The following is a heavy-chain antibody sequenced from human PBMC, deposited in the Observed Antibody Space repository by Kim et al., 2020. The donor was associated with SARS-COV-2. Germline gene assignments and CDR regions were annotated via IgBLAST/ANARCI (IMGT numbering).Heavy chain of an antibody. CDR3: ARGGETAMDFSGMDV. D-gene: IGHD5-18*01. J-gene: IGHJ6*02. CDR1: GYTFTNYA. Sequence: ASVKVSCKASGYTFTNYAMNWVRQAPGQGLEWMGWINTNTGNPTYAQGFTGRFVFSLDTSVSTSYMQISSLKAEDSAVYFCARGGETAMDFSGMDVWGQGTTVTVSS. V-gene: IGHV7-4-1*02. CDR2: INTNTGNP.